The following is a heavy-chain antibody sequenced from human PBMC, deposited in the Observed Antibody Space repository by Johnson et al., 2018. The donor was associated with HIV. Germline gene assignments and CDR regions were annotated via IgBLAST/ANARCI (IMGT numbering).Heavy chain of an antibody. CDR3: ARDGWEQRGETVGDGFDI. CDR1: GFTFRDYG. J-gene: IGHJ3*02. V-gene: IGHV3-30*02. Sequence: QVQLVESGGGVVQPRGSLRLSCAASGFTFRDYGMHWVRQAPGKGLEWVAFIQYDGSNKYYADSVRGRFTISRDNSKNTLYLQMNSLRAEDTAFYYCARDGWEQRGETVGDGFDIWGQGTMVTVSS. CDR2: IQYDGSNK. D-gene: IGHD1-26*01.